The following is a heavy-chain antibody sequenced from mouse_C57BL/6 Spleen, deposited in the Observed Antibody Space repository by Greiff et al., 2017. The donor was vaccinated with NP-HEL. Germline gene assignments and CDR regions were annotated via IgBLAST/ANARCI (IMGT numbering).Heavy chain of an antibody. CDR2: IWGDGST. D-gene: IGHD1-1*01. Sequence: QVQLKESGPGLVAPSQSLSITCTVSGFSLTSYGLSWFRQPPGKGLVWLGVIWGDGSTNYHSALLSNLIFIKDNSKSQVFLILNSLQTDHTATYYCDKGNHSVSSYCFGYWGHGTPLTVSS. CDR3: DKGNHSVSSYCFGY. V-gene: IGHV2-3*01. J-gene: IGHJ2*01. CDR1: GFSLTSYG.